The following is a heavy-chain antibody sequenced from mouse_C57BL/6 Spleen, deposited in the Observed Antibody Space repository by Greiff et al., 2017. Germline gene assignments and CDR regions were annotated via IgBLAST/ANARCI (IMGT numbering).Heavy chain of an antibody. CDR3: ARGYYVQGFAY. V-gene: IGHV1-69*01. Sequence: VQLQQPGAELVMPGASVKLSCKASGYTFTSYWMHWVKQRPGQGLEWIGDIDPSDSYTNYNQKFKGKSTLTVDKSSSTAYMQLSSLTSEDSAVYYCARGYYVQGFAYWGQGTTLTVSS. CDR2: IDPSDSYT. D-gene: IGHD1-1*01. J-gene: IGHJ2*01. CDR1: GYTFTSYW.